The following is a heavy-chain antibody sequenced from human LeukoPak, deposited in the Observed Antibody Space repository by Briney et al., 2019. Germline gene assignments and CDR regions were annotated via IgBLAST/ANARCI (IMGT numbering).Heavy chain of an antibody. Sequence: GASVKVSCKASRGTFSSYAISWVRQAPGQGLEWMGGIIPIFGTANYAQKFQGRVTITTDESTSTAYMELSSLRSEDTAVYYCARDSGVSYSSSSMGIDYWGQGTLVTVSS. J-gene: IGHJ4*02. CDR3: ARDSGVSYSSSSMGIDY. CDR1: RGTFSSYA. D-gene: IGHD6-6*01. V-gene: IGHV1-69*05. CDR2: IIPIFGTA.